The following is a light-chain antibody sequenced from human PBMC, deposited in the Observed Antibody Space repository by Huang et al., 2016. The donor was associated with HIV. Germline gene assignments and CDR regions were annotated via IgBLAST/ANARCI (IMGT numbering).Light chain of an antibody. CDR3: QLRSTWPGDT. J-gene: IGKJ4*01. CDR2: DAS. V-gene: IGKV3-11*01. Sequence: EIVLTQSPATLSLSPGERATLSCRASQTVSSYLAWYQKKTGNAPRLLIYDASNRATGIPARFSGSGSGTDFTLTISSLEPEDFAVYYCQLRSTWPGDTFGGGTKVEIK. CDR1: QTVSSY.